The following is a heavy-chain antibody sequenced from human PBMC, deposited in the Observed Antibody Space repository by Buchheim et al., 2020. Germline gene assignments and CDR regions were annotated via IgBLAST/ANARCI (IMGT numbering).Heavy chain of an antibody. CDR1: GGTFSSYA. D-gene: IGHD2-2*01. V-gene: IGHV1-69*06. Sequence: QVQLVQSGAEVKKPGSSVKVSCKASGGTFSSYAISWVRQAPGQGLEWMGGIIPIFGTANYAQKFQGRVTITADKATSTAYMELSSLRSEDTAVYYCARKRIQYQLDQQDYYYGMDVWGQGTT. J-gene: IGHJ6*02. CDR2: IIPIFGTA. CDR3: ARKRIQYQLDQQDYYYGMDV.